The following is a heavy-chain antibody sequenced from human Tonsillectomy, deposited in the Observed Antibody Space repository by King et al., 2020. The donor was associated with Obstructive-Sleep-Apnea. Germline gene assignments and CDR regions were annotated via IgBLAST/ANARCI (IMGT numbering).Heavy chain of an antibody. CDR1: GGSISSSSYY. CDR3: ARNRGVIFDY. D-gene: IGHD3-10*01. J-gene: IGHJ4*02. V-gene: IGHV4-39*07. Sequence: QLQESGPGLVKPSETLSLICTVSGGSISSSSYYWGWIRQPPGKGLEWIGSIYYSGSTFYTPSLKSRVTISVDTSTNQFSLKLSPVTVADTAVYYCARNRGVIFDYWGQGTLVTVSS. CDR2: IYYSGST.